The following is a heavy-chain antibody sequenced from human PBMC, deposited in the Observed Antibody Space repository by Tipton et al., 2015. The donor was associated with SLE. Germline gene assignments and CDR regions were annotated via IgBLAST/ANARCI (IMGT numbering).Heavy chain of an antibody. V-gene: IGHV4-34*09. CDR3: ARGPRDAFDI. Sequence: TLSLTCAVYGGSFSGYYWSWIRQPPGKGLEWIGEIHHSGSTNYNPSLKSRVTISVDTSKNQFSLRLNSMTAADTAVYYCARGPRDAFDIWGQGTMVTVSS. CDR1: GGSFSGYY. CDR2: IHHSGST. J-gene: IGHJ3*02.